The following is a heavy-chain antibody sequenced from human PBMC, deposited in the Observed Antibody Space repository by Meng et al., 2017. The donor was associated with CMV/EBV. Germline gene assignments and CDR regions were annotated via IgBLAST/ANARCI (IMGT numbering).Heavy chain of an antibody. CDR1: GFTFSSYA. Sequence: GGSLRLSCAASGFTFSSYAMHWVRQAPGKGLEWVSYISSSGSTIYYADSVKGRFTISRDNAKNSLYLQMNSLRAEDTAVYYCASSKGVYDSSGYYSYGMDVWGQGTTVTVSS. J-gene: IGHJ6*02. D-gene: IGHD3-22*01. V-gene: IGHV3-48*03. CDR3: ASSKGVYDSSGYYSYGMDV. CDR2: ISSSGSTI.